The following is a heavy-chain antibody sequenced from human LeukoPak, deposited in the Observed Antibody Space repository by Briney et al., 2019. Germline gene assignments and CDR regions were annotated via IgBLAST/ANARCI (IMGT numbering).Heavy chain of an antibody. Sequence: GGSLRLSCAASGFTFDDYTLHWVRQAPGKGLEWVSAITDSGDTTYYSDSVRGRFIISRDNSKNTLYLQMTSLAVEDTAVYYCAKGEWLDYWGPGTLVTVSS. V-gene: IGHV3-23*01. CDR2: ITDSGDTT. D-gene: IGHD3-3*01. CDR1: GFTFDDYT. J-gene: IGHJ4*02. CDR3: AKGEWLDY.